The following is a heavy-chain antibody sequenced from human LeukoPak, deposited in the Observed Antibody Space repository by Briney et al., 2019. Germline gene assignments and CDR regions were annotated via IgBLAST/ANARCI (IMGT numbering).Heavy chain of an antibody. D-gene: IGHD3-16*02. Sequence: GGSLRLSCTASGFTFSSYAMSWVRQTPGKGLEWVSTIGGSDTNTYYADSVKGRFSISRDNSKNTLYLQKNSLRPEDTAVYYCAKNGFTFGGLIDINFDCWGQGTLVTVSS. V-gene: IGHV3-23*01. CDR3: AKNGFTFGGLIDINFDC. CDR2: IGGSDTNT. CDR1: GFTFSSYA. J-gene: IGHJ4*02.